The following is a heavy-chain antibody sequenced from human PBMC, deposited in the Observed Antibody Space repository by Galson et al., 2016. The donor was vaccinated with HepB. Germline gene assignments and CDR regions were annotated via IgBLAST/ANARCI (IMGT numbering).Heavy chain of an antibody. CDR3: ARARPVYEILTGYYPNWFDP. V-gene: IGHV4-34*01. Sequence: SETLSLTCGVYGASISGYYWSWIRQPPGKGLDWIGEINHSGGTNHNPSLKSRVTISVDTSKNQFSLKLSSVTAADTAVYYCARARPVYEILTGYYPNWFDPWGQGTLVTGSS. CDR1: GASISGYY. J-gene: IGHJ5*02. CDR2: INHSGGT. D-gene: IGHD3-9*01.